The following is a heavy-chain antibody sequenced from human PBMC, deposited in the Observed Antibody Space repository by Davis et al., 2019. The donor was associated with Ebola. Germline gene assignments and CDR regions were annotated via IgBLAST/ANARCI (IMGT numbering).Heavy chain of an antibody. J-gene: IGHJ4*02. V-gene: IGHV1-2*04. Sequence: ASAQVSCKASAYTFTSYYMHWVRQAAGQGLEWMGWINPNSGGTNYAPKFQRWVTMTRDTSISTAYMELSRLRPNDTAVYYCARGGGSSKRTMGYWGQGTLVTVSS. CDR2: INPNSGGT. D-gene: IGHD1-26*01. CDR1: AYTFTSYY. CDR3: ARGGGSSKRTMGY.